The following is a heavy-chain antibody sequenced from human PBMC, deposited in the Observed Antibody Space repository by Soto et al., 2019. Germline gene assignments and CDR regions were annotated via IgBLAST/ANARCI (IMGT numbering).Heavy chain of an antibody. J-gene: IGHJ6*02. CDR1: GFTFSSYG. V-gene: IGHV3-30*18. CDR3: AKVHYGDYDYGMDV. D-gene: IGHD4-17*01. CDR2: ISYDGSNK. Sequence: QAGGSLRLSCAASGFTFSSYGMHWVRQAPGKGLEWVAVISYDGSNKYYADSVKGRFTISRDNSKNTLYLQMNSLRAEDTAVYYCAKVHYGDYDYGMDVWGQGTTVTVSS.